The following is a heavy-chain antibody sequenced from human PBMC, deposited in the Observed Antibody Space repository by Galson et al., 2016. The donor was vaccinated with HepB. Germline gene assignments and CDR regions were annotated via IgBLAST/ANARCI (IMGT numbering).Heavy chain of an antibody. CDR2: IDGPTPNT. D-gene: IGHD6-19*01. CDR3: TTWLSHHVDY. CDR1: GFSFRNYA. V-gene: IGHV3-23*01. J-gene: IGHJ4*02. Sequence: SLRLSCAASGFSFRNYALSWVRRAPGKGLEWVSHIDGPTPNTQHADSVRGRFSIYRDNSRDNLYLQMDSLTAEDSAIYYCTTWLSHHVDYWGQGTRVTVSS.